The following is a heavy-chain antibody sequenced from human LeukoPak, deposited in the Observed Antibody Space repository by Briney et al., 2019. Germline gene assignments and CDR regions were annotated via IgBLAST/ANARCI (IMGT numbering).Heavy chain of an antibody. CDR3: ARDRAVTTSAFDI. D-gene: IGHD4-17*01. V-gene: IGHV3-21*01. J-gene: IGHJ3*02. CDR2: ISSSSSYI. Sequence: GGSLRLSCAASGFTFSSYAMSWVRQAPGKGLEWVSSISSSSSYIYYADSVKGRFTISRDNAKNSLYLQMNSLRAEDTAVYYCARDRAVTTSAFDIWGQGTMVTVSS. CDR1: GFTFSSYA.